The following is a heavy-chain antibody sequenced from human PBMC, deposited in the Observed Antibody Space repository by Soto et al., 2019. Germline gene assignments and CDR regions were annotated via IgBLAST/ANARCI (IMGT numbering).Heavy chain of an antibody. Sequence: QVQLVESGGGVVQPGRSLRLSCAASGFSFSRHAMHWVRQAPGKGLEWVAVIAYDGINKYYADSVKGRFTISRDNSKDTLYLQVDSLRNEDTALYYCAKALITFGGSQSSYFDYWGQGAPVTVTS. CDR1: GFSFSRHA. J-gene: IGHJ4*02. V-gene: IGHV3-30-3*01. CDR3: AKALITFGGSQSSYFDY. D-gene: IGHD3-16*01. CDR2: IAYDGINK.